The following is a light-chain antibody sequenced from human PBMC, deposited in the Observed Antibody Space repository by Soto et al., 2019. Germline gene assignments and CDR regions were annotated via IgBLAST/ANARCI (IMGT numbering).Light chain of an antibody. J-gene: IGLJ2*01. V-gene: IGLV4-60*02. Sequence: QPVLTRSSSASASLGSSVKLTCTLSSGHSSYIIAWHHQQPGKAPRYLMKLEGSGSYNKGSGVPDRFSGSSSGADRYLAISNLQFEDEANYYCETWDSNTRVFGGGTKVTVL. CDR1: SGHSSYI. CDR3: ETWDSNTRV. CDR2: LEGSGSY.